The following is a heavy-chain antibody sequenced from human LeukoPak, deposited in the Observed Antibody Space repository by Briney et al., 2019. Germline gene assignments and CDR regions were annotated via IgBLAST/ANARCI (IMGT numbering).Heavy chain of an antibody. CDR2: IHYSGYT. CDR1: GGSISNYY. J-gene: IGHJ2*01. D-gene: IGHD7-27*01. CDR3: ARHWGSDWYFDL. V-gene: IGHV4-59*01. Sequence: SETLSLTCAVSGGSISNYYCSWIRQPPGEGLDWLGYIHYSGYTNYNPSLKSRVTISVDTSKNQFSLNLSSVTAADTAMYYCARHWGSDWYFDLWGRGTLVTVSS.